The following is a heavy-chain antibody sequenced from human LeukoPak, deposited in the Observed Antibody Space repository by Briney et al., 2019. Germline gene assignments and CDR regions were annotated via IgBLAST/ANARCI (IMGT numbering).Heavy chain of an antibody. J-gene: IGHJ6*03. CDR2: IYYSGTT. Sequence: SETLSLTCTVSGYSISSGYYWGWIRQPPGKGLEWIGYIYYSGTTSYNPSLKSRVTISVDTSKNQFSLKLNSVTAADTAVYYCAKDFRSPYYYYMDVWGKGTTVTVSS. CDR1: GYSISSGYY. D-gene: IGHD3-10*01. V-gene: IGHV4-61*01. CDR3: AKDFRSPYYYYMDV.